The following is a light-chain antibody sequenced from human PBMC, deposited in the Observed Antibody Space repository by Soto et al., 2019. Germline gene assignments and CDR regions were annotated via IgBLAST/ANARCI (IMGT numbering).Light chain of an antibody. V-gene: IGLV2-14*01. CDR1: SSDVGGYNY. Sequence: QSALTQPASVSGSPGQSITISCTGTSSDVGGYNYVSWYQHHPGKAPKLIIYEVSNRPSGVSNRFSGSKSGNTASLTISGLQAEDEADYYCSFDTSSGVFGGGTKLTVL. CDR3: SFDTSSGV. J-gene: IGLJ3*02. CDR2: EVS.